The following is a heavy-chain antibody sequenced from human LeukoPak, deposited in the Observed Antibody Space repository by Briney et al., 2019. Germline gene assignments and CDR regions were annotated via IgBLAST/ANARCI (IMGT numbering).Heavy chain of an antibody. J-gene: IGHJ4*02. D-gene: IGHD1-26*01. Sequence: GGSLRLSCAPSGFTFSHYWMSWVRQAPGKGLEWVSAISGSGGSTYYADSVKGRFTISRDNSKSTLYLQMNSLRAEDTAVYYCAKGASYSGSSSFDYWDQGTLVTVSS. V-gene: IGHV3-23*01. CDR2: ISGSGGST. CDR1: GFTFSHYW. CDR3: AKGASYSGSSSFDY.